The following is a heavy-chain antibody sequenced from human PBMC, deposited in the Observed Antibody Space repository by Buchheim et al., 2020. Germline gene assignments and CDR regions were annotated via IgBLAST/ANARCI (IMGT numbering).Heavy chain of an antibody. CDR2: IWYDGSNK. CDR1: GFTFSSYG. D-gene: IGHD2-2*01. Sequence: QVQLVESGGGVVQPGRSLRLSCAASGFTFSSYGMHWVRQAPGKGLEWVAVIWYDGSNKYYADSVKGRFTISRDNSKHTLYLQMNSLRAEDTAVYYCARDGEYQLLQAFDYWGQGTL. J-gene: IGHJ4*02. V-gene: IGHV3-33*01. CDR3: ARDGEYQLLQAFDY.